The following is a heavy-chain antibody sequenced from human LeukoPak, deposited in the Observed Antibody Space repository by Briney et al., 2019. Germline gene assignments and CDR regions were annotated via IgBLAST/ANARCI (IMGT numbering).Heavy chain of an antibody. Sequence: PSETLSLTCTVSGASISSGDYLWSWIRQPPGMGLEWIGNIYYSGSTNYNASLKSRVTISIDTSKNQFSLELSSVTAADTAVYYCARDVVKGRDRILSIPNAFDIWGQGTMVTVSS. V-gene: IGHV4-30-4*01. CDR2: IYYSGST. J-gene: IGHJ3*02. D-gene: IGHD2/OR15-2a*01. CDR3: ARDVVKGRDRILSIPNAFDI. CDR1: GASISSGDYL.